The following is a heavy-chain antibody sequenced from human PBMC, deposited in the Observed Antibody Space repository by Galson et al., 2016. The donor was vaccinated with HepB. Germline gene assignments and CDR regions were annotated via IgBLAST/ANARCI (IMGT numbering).Heavy chain of an antibody. Sequence: SVKVSCKASGYTFTSYGITWVRQAPGQGLEWMGWISHYNGNTNYAQKLQGRVTMTTDTSTGTAYMELRSLRSDDTAVYYCARAQGDIVLMNWGQGTLVTVSS. V-gene: IGHV1-18*01. CDR2: ISHYNGNT. J-gene: IGHJ4*02. CDR1: GYTFTSYG. CDR3: ARAQGDIVLMN. D-gene: IGHD2-8*01.